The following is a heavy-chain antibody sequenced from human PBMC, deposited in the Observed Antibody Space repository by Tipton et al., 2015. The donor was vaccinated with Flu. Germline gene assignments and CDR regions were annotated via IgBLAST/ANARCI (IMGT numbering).Heavy chain of an antibody. Sequence: SLRLSCAASGFTFSSYAMSWVRQAPGKGLEWVSAISGSGGSTYYADSVKGRFTISRDNSKNTLYLQMNSLRAEDTAVYYCAKDSYYDFWSGPNWFDPWGQGTLVTVSS. J-gene: IGHJ5*02. V-gene: IGHV3-23*01. CDR2: ISGSGGST. D-gene: IGHD3-3*01. CDR3: AKDSYYDFWSGPNWFDP. CDR1: GFTFSSYA.